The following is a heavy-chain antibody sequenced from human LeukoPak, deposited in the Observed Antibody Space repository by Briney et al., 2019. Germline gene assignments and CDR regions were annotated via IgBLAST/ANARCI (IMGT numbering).Heavy chain of an antibody. D-gene: IGHD5-24*01. V-gene: IGHV3-23*01. CDR3: AKEYLATITGDY. J-gene: IGHJ4*02. CDR1: GFTFSSYA. Sequence: PGGSLRLSCAASGFTFSSYAMSWVRQAPGKGLEWVSAISGSGGSTYYADSVKGRFTIFRDNSKNSLYLQMNSLRAEDTAVYYCAKEYLATITGDYWGQGTLVTVSS. CDR2: ISGSGGST.